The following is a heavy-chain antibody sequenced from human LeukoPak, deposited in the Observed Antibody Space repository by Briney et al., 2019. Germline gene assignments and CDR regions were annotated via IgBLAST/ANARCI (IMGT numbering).Heavy chain of an antibody. V-gene: IGHV4-4*02. CDR3: ARVGSIAAPDFDY. Sequence: PSGTLSLTCVVSGGSISSSHWWSWVRPPPGKGLEWIGEIYHSGSTNYNPSLKSRVTISIDKSKNQFSLKLSSVTAADTAVYYCARVGSIAAPDFDYWGQGTLVTVSS. J-gene: IGHJ4*02. CDR1: GGSISSSHW. CDR2: IYHSGST. D-gene: IGHD6-6*01.